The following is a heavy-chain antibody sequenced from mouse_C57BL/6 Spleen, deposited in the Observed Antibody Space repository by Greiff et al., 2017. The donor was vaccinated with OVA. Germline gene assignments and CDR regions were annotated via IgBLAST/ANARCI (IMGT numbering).Heavy chain of an antibody. J-gene: IGHJ2*01. V-gene: IGHV1-55*01. CDR1: GYTFTSYW. CDR2: IYPGSGST. CDR3: ARSGVTTALDY. Sequence: VQLQQPGAELVKPGASVKMSCKASGYTFTSYWITWVKQRPGQGLEWIGDIYPGSGSTNYNEKFKSKATLTVDTSSSTAYMQLSSLTSEDYAVYYCARSGVTTALDYWGQGTTLTVSS. D-gene: IGHD2-13*01.